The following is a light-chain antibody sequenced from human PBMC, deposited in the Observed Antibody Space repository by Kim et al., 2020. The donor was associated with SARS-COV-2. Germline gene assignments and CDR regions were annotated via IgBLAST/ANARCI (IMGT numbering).Light chain of an antibody. CDR2: DNN. CDR3: GTWDNSLSTGV. CDR1: NTNIGNNY. J-gene: IGLJ2*01. Sequence: GQKPTISCSGGNTNIGNNYVTWYQQLPGTAPKLLIYDNNKRPSGIPDRFSGSKSGTSATLGITGLQTGDEADYYCGTWDNSLSTGVFGGGTQLTVL. V-gene: IGLV1-51*01.